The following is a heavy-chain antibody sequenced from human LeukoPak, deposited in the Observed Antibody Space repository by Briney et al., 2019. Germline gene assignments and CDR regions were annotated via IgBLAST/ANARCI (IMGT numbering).Heavy chain of an antibody. D-gene: IGHD3-16*01. Sequence: GGSLRLSCAVSGFTLSAYSMHCVRQTPGKGLEWLAVISYDKDKEYYADSVRGRFTISRDNSRDTLYLQLSSLRPEDAAVYYCARDPFGGKIFDFWGQGTLVTVSS. CDR2: ISYDKDKE. CDR1: GFTLSAYS. CDR3: ARDPFGGKIFDF. V-gene: IGHV3-30*03. J-gene: IGHJ4*02.